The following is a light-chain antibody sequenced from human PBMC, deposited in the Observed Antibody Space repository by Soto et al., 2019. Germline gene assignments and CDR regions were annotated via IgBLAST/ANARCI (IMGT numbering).Light chain of an antibody. CDR3: QQLNTYPLT. CDR2: AAS. Sequence: DIQLTQSPSFLSASLGNRVTITCRASQGISSYLAWYQQKPGKAPKLLIYAASTLQSGVPSRFSGSESGTEFTLTISSLQPEDFATYYCQQLNTYPLTFGGGTKVDIK. CDR1: QGISSY. J-gene: IGKJ4*01. V-gene: IGKV1-9*01.